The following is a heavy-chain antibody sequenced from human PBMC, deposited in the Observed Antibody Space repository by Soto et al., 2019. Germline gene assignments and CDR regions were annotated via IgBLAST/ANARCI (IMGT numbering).Heavy chain of an antibody. D-gene: IGHD7-27*01. V-gene: IGHV3-48*01. CDR2: ISSSSSVI. CDR3: ARALSWSSNWYYDMDV. Sequence: EVQLVESGGGLVQPGGSLRLSCATSGFILSDCAMNWVRQAPGKGLEWVSYISSSSSVIDYADSVKCRFTVSRDNARNSLYLQMNSLRAEDTAVYYCARALSWSSNWYYDMDVWGKGTTVTVSS. J-gene: IGHJ6*03. CDR1: GFILSDCA.